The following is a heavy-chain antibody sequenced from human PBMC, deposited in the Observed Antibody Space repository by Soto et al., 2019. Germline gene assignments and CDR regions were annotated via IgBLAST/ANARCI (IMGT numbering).Heavy chain of an antibody. J-gene: IGHJ2*01. Sequence: QGQLVQSGAEVKKPGASVNVSCKASGYTSSIYGLSWVRQAPGQGLGWMAWISGYNGNIKYAQKFQGRVTVATDTTTTGAYMDLRILRSDDTAVYYCARDVSGGTYPWFFDLWGRGTLVTVSS. V-gene: IGHV1-18*04. CDR3: ARDVSGGTYPWFFDL. CDR2: ISGYNGNI. D-gene: IGHD1-26*01. CDR1: GYTSSIYG.